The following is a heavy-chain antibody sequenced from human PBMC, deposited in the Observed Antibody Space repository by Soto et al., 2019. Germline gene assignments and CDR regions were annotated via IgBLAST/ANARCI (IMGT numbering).Heavy chain of an antibody. D-gene: IGHD2-2*01. Sequence: ASVKVSCKASGYTFTENQIHWLRRAPGQRLEWMGRIDPKSGDTTFAQTYQGRVTMTRDTSSNTVYMELTRLTSDDTAVYFCARDRRGLRIYQFDNWGQGTLVTVS. J-gene: IGHJ4*02. V-gene: IGHV1-2*02. CDR2: IDPKSGDT. CDR1: GYTFTENQ. CDR3: ARDRRGLRIYQFDN.